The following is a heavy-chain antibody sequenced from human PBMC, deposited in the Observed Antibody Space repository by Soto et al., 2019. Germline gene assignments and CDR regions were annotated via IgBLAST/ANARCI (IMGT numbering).Heavy chain of an antibody. Sequence: EVQLVESGGGLVKPGGSLRLSCAASGFTFSNYIMNWVRQAPGKGLEWVSSFSGDSGDIYYADSVKGRFTISRDNAKNSLHLLMNSLRVEDTAVFYCARSRYYYASSGYSYNFDSWGQGTLVTVSS. V-gene: IGHV3-21*01. CDR2: FSGDSGDI. CDR1: GFTFSNYI. CDR3: ARSRYYYASSGYSYNFDS. J-gene: IGHJ4*02. D-gene: IGHD3-22*01.